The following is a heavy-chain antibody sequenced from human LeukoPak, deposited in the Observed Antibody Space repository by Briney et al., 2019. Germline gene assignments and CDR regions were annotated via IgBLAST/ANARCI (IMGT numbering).Heavy chain of an antibody. D-gene: IGHD3-9*01. V-gene: IGHV3-23*01. Sequence: PGGSLRLSCAASGFTFSSYAMSWVRQAPGKGLEWVSAISGSGGSTYYADSVKGRFTISRDNSKNTLYLQMNSLRAEDTAVYYCAKDLAVLFIMAGYYRSGNDAFDIWGQGTMVTVSS. J-gene: IGHJ3*02. CDR3: AKDLAVLFIMAGYYRSGNDAFDI. CDR1: GFTFSSYA. CDR2: ISGSGGST.